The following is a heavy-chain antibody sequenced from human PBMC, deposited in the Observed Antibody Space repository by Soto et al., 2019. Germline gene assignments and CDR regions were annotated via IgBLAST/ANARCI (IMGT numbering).Heavy chain of an antibody. CDR2: ISASSSTK. Sequence: PGGSLRLSCAAASGSTFSSDSMNWARQAPGKGLEWVSYISASSSTKYYADSVKGRFTISRDNAKNSLYLQMNSLRDEDTAVYYCARVMVRGVTAAPFYGMDVWGQGTTVTVSS. J-gene: IGHJ6*02. D-gene: IGHD3-10*01. CDR1: GSTFSSDS. V-gene: IGHV3-48*02. CDR3: ARVMVRGVTAAPFYGMDV.